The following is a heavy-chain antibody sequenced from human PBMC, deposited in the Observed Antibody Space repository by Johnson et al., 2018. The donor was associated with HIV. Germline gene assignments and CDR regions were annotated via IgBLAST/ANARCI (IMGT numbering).Heavy chain of an antibody. V-gene: IGHV3-13*01. CDR1: GFTFSSYA. CDR2: IGSAGDT. J-gene: IGHJ3*02. Sequence: VQLVESGGGLVQPGGSLRLSCAASGFTFSSYAMSWVRQAPGKGLEWVSAIGSAGDTYYPGPVKGRFTISRENAKNSLYLQMNSLRAGDTAVYYCARASGVGANDAFDIWGHGTMVTVSS. D-gene: IGHD1-26*01. CDR3: ARASGVGANDAFDI.